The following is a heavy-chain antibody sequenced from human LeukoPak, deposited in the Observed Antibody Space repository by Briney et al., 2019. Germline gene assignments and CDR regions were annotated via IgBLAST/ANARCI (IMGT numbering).Heavy chain of an antibody. CDR1: GGSISSYY. CDR2: IYYSGST. J-gene: IGHJ5*02. V-gene: IGHV4-59*01. D-gene: IGHD3-3*01. CDR3: ARDRGYDFWSGYYNWFDP. Sequence: SETLSLTCTVSGGSISSYYWSWIRQPPGKGLEWIGYIYYSGSTNYNPSLKSRVTISVGTSKNQFSLKLSSVTAADTAVYYCARDRGYDFWSGYYNWFDPWGQGTLVTVSS.